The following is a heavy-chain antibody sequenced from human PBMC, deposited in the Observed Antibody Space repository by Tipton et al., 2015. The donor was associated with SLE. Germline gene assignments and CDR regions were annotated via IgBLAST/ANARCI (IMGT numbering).Heavy chain of an antibody. CDR3: AREDMIAYSRYYYYMDV. Sequence: TLSLTCTVSGGSITSGHYFWSWIRQRPGKGLEWIGYISYSGNTYYNPSLRTRVTISVDTSKNQFSLRLNSVTAADTAVYYCAREDMIAYSRYYYYMDVWGKGTSVTVSS. CDR2: ISYSGNT. CDR1: GGSITSGHYF. D-gene: IGHD2-21*01. V-gene: IGHV4-31*03. J-gene: IGHJ6*03.